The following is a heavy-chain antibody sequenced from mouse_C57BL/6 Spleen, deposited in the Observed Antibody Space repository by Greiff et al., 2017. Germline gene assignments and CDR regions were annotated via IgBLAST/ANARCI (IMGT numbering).Heavy chain of an antibody. D-gene: IGHD2-1*01. Sequence: VQLQQSGAELVKPGASVKLSCKASGYTFTSYWMHWVKQRPGKGLEWIGMIHPNSGSTNYNEKFKSKATLTVDKSSITAYMQLSSLTAEDSAVYYSASRYGNHLFAYWGQGTLVTVSA. V-gene: IGHV1-64*01. J-gene: IGHJ3*01. CDR2: IHPNSGST. CDR1: GYTFTSYW. CDR3: ASRYGNHLFAY.